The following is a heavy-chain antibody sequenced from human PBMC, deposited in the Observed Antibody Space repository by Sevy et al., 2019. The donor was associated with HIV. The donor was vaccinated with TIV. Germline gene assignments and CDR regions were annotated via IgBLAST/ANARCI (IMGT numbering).Heavy chain of an antibody. J-gene: IGHJ6*02. CDR3: GRVVEPAGIDPYYYGVDV. CDR2: INPKSGGT. D-gene: IGHD2-2*01. CDR1: GYTFTDYY. V-gene: IGHV1-2*02. Sequence: ASVKVSCKASGYTFTDYYIHWVRQAPGQGLEWMGWINPKSGGTNYAQKFHGRVTMTRDTSISTAYMELSRLRSDDTAVYDWGRVVEPAGIDPYYYGVDVWGPGTTVTVSS.